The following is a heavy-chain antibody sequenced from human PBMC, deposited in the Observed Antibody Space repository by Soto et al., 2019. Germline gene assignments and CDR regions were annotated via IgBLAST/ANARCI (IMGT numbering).Heavy chain of an antibody. J-gene: IGHJ6*03. Sequence: QVQLVESGGGVVQPGRSLRLSCAASGFTFSSYGMHWVRQAPGKGLEWVAVIWYDGSNKYYADSVKGRFTISRDNSKNTLYLQMNSLKTEDTAVYYCTTDDGPPAHYYYYYYMDVWGKGTTVTVSS. CDR3: TTDDGPPAHYYYYYYMDV. CDR2: IWYDGSNK. CDR1: GFTFSSYG. D-gene: IGHD6-25*01. V-gene: IGHV3-33*01.